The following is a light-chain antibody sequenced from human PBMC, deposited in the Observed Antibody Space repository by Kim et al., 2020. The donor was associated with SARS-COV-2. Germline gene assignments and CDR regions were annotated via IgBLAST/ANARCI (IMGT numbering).Light chain of an antibody. CDR2: GAS. V-gene: IGKV3-15*01. J-gene: IGKJ4*01. CDR1: QSISSN. Sequence: EIVMTQSPATLSVSPGERATLSCRASQSISSNLAWYQQKPGQTPRLIIYGASTRVTGIPARFSGSGSGTEFTLTISSLQSEDFAVYYCQQYNDWLTFGGGTKVDIK. CDR3: QQYNDWLT.